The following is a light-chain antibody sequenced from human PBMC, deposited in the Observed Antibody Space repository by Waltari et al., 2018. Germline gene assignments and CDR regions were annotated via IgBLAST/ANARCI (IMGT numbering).Light chain of an antibody. CDR3: QQYSNWPPWT. V-gene: IGKV3-15*01. J-gene: IGKJ1*01. Sequence: EILMTQSPATLSVSPGESATLSCRVSQSVSRKLAWYQQTPGQAPRLLSYDTSSRATDIPARFSGSGSGTEFTLTISSLQSEDFAVYYCQQYSNWPPWTFSQGTKVEI. CDR2: DTS. CDR1: QSVSRK.